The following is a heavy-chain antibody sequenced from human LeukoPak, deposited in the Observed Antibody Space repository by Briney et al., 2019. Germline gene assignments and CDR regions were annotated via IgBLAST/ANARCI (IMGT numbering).Heavy chain of an antibody. CDR1: GGSISSSSYY. J-gene: IGHJ4*02. Sequence: SETLSLTCTVSGGSISSSSYYWGWIRQPPGKGLEWIGSIYYSGSTYYNPSLKSRVTISVDTSKNQFSLKLSSVTAADTAVYYCARRSLVRLAWALGTADYWGQGTLVTVSS. CDR2: IYYSGST. D-gene: IGHD3-16*01. V-gene: IGHV4-39*07. CDR3: ARRSLVRLAWALGTADY.